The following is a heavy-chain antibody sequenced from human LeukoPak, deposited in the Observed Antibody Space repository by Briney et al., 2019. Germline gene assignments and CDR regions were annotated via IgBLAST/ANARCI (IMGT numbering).Heavy chain of an antibody. V-gene: IGHV4-34*01. CDR2: INHSGST. D-gene: IGHD2-8*01. Sequence: QASETLSLTCAVYGGSFSGYYWSWIRQPPGKGLEWIGEINHSGSTNYNLSLKSRVTISVDTSKNQFSLKLSSVTAADTAVYYCANGVNYYYYYGMDVWGQGTTVTVSS. CDR1: GGSFSGYY. J-gene: IGHJ6*02. CDR3: ANGVNYYYYYGMDV.